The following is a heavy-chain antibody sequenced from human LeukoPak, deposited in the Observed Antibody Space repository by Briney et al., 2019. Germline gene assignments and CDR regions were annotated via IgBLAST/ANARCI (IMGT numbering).Heavy chain of an antibody. V-gene: IGHV3-23*01. J-gene: IGHJ6*04. CDR2: ISGSGGST. CDR3: AKDKVLWFGESSDGMDV. Sequence: GGSLRLSCAASGFTFSSYAMSRVRQAPGKGLEWVSAISGSGGSTYYADSVKGRFTISRDNSKNTLYLQMNSLRAEDTAVYYCAKDKVLWFGESSDGMDVWGKGTTVTVSS. CDR1: GFTFSSYA. D-gene: IGHD3-10*01.